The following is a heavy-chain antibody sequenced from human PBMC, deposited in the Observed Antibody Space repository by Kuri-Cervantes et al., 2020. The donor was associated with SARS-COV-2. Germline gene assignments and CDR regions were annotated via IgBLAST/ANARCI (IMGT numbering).Heavy chain of an antibody. CDR1: GYTLTELS. Sequence: SVKVSCKVSGYTLTELSMHWVRQAPGQGLEWMGGIIPIFGTANYAQKFQGRVTITADKSTSTAYMELSSLRSEDTAVYYCARDIGARDDYWGQGNLVTVAS. CDR3: ARDIGARDDY. CDR2: IIPIFGTA. V-gene: IGHV1-69*06. J-gene: IGHJ4*02. D-gene: IGHD3-10*01.